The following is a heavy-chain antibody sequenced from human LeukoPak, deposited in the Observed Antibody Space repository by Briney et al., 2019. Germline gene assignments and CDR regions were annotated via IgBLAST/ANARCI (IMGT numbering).Heavy chain of an antibody. Sequence: GGSLRLSCAASGFTFSNAWMSWVRQAPGQGLEWVGHIKSKTDGGTTDYAAPVKGRFNISRDDSTSTVYLQMNSLKTEDTGMYYCTRQQLVSDCWGQGALVTVSS. CDR1: GFTFSNAW. V-gene: IGHV3-15*01. CDR3: TRQQLVSDC. CDR2: IKSKTDGGTT. D-gene: IGHD1-1*01. J-gene: IGHJ4*02.